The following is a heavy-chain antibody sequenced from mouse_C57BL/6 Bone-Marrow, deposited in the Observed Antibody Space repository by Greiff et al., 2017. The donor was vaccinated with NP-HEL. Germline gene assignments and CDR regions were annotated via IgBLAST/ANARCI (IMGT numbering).Heavy chain of an antibody. CDR2: INPNNGGT. D-gene: IGHD1-1*01. CDR3: APFITTVVATENYFDY. Sequence: EVQLQQSGPELVKPGASVKISCKASGYTFTDYYMNWVKQSHGKSLEWIGDINPNNGGTSYNQKFKGKATLTVDKSSSTAYMELRSLTSEDSAVYYCAPFITTVVATENYFDYWGQGTTLTVSS. J-gene: IGHJ2*01. CDR1: GYTFTDYY. V-gene: IGHV1-26*01.